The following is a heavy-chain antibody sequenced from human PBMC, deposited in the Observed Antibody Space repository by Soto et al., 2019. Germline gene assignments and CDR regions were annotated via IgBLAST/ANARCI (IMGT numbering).Heavy chain of an antibody. D-gene: IGHD2-2*01. Sequence: GGSLRLSCAASGFTFDDYAMHWVRQAPGKGLEWVSGISWNSGSIGYADSVKGRFTISRDNAKNSLYLQMNSLRAEDTALYYCAKDILDHCSSTSCYGDAFDIWGQGTMVTVSS. CDR3: AKDILDHCSSTSCYGDAFDI. CDR1: GFTFDDYA. CDR2: ISWNSGSI. V-gene: IGHV3-9*01. J-gene: IGHJ3*02.